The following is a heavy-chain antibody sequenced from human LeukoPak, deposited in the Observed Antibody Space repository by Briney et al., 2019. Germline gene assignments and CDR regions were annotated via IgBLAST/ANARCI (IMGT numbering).Heavy chain of an antibody. J-gene: IGHJ4*02. CDR1: GYTFTAYY. CDR2: INPSGGST. D-gene: IGHD2-15*01. CDR3: ARDTQDFAPGS. V-gene: IGHV1-46*01. Sequence: ASVKVSCKASGYTFTAYYIHWVRQAPGQGLEWMGIINPSGGSTRYAQKFQGRVTMTSDTSTSTVYMELSSLRSEDTAVYSCARDTQDFAPGSWGQGTLVTVSS.